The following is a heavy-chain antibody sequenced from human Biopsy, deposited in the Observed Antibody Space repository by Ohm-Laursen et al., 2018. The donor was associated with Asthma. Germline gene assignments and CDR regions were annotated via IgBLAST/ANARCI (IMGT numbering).Heavy chain of an antibody. CDR1: GGTSTTYV. CDR3: AKGEWELLEANFDF. J-gene: IGHJ4*02. D-gene: IGHD1-26*01. V-gene: IGHV1-69*01. CDR2: INSVFGTT. Sequence: GSSVKVSCKSLGGTSTTYVIGWVRQAPGQGLEWMGGINSVFGTTTYPQKFQDRVTITADDSTSTVYMELSSLRSEDTALYYCAKGEWELLEANFDFWGQGTLVTVSS.